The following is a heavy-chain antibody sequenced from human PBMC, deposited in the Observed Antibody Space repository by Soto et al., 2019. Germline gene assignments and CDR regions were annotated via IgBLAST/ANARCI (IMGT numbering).Heavy chain of an antibody. V-gene: IGHV4-61*01. D-gene: IGHD6-19*01. Sequence: SETLSLTCTVSGGSVSSGSYYWSWIRQPPGMGLEWIGYIYYSGSTNYNPSLKSRVTISVDTSKNQFSLKLSSVTAADTAVYYCARGQWPYFDYWGQRTLVTVSS. CDR1: GGSVSSGSYY. CDR2: IYYSGST. CDR3: ARGQWPYFDY. J-gene: IGHJ4*02.